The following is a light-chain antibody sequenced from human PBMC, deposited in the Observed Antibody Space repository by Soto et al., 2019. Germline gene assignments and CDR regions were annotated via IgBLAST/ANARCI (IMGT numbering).Light chain of an antibody. V-gene: IGLV2-14*01. CDR3: SSYASTDTLV. CDR1: NSDVGGYNY. CDR2: DVT. Sequence: QSVLTQPAFVSGSPGQSITISCTGTNSDVGGYNYVSWYQQHPGKVPKLMIYDVTNRPSGVSNRFSGSKSGNTASLTISGLQAEDEADYYCSSYASTDTLVFGTGTKLTVL. J-gene: IGLJ1*01.